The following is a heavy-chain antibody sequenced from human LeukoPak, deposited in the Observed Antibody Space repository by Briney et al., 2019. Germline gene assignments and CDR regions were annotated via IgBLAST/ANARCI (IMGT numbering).Heavy chain of an antibody. CDR1: GGSFSGYY. CDR2: INHSGST. J-gene: IGHJ6*03. CDR3: ARGHDSRSYYYYYYMDV. Sequence: SETLSLTCAVYGGSFSGYYWSWIRQPPGKGLEWIGEINHSGSTNYNPSLKSRVTISVDTSKNQFSLKLSSVTAADTAVYYCARGHDSRSYYYYYYMDVWGKGTTVTVSS. V-gene: IGHV4-34*01. D-gene: IGHD3-22*01.